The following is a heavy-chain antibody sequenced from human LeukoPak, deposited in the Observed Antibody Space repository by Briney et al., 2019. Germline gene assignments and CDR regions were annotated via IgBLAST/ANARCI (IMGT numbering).Heavy chain of an antibody. D-gene: IGHD3-10*01. J-gene: IGHJ4*02. V-gene: IGHV1-46*01. CDR1: GYTFTSYY. CDR3: ARVYAYHGSGRYFDY. Sequence: ASVKVSCKASGYTFTSYYMHWVRQAPGQGLEWMGIINPSGGSTSYAQKFQGRVTMTRDMSTSTVYMELSSLRSEDTAVYYCARVYAYHGSGRYFDYWGQGTLVTVSS. CDR2: INPSGGST.